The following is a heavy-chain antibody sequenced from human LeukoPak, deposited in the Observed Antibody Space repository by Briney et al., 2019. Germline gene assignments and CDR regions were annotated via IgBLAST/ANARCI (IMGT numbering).Heavy chain of an antibody. CDR1: GFTFSKYW. CDR3: AREGIYGSSSPPGY. CDR2: INHDGSET. Sequence: GGSLRLSCAASGFTFSKYWMSWVRQAPGKGLEWVANINHDGSETYYVDSLKGRFTISRDNAKNSLFLQMISLRAEDTAVYYCAREGIYGSSSPPGYWGQGTLVTVSS. D-gene: IGHD6-6*01. J-gene: IGHJ4*02. V-gene: IGHV3-7*01.